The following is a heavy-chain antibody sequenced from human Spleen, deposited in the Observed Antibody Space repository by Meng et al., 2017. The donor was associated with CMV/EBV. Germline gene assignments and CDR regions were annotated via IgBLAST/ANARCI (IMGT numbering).Heavy chain of an antibody. J-gene: IGHJ5*02. Sequence: GGSLRLSCAASGFTFSYYYMIWVRQAPGKGLEWVSVIYAGGTDLYADSVKGRFTISRDNSKNTLDLQMTSLRAEDTAMYYCARGSVTYRFGVVNGWFDPWGQGTLVTVSS. CDR3: ARGSVTYRFGVVNGWFDP. D-gene: IGHD3-3*01. CDR2: IYAGGTD. V-gene: IGHV3-53*01. CDR1: GFTFSYYY.